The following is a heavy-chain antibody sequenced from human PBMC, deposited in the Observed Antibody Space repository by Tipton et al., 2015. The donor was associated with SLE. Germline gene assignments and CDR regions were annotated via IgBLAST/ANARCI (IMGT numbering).Heavy chain of an antibody. D-gene: IGHD3-10*01. CDR3: ARCKGGGYFPKWFDP. J-gene: IGHJ5*02. CDR2: IYPGDSDT. V-gene: IGHV5-51*03. Sequence: QLVQSGAEVKKPGDSLKISCQASSSEYDFDINWIAWVRQVPGKGLEWVGIIYPGDSDTRYNPSFQGQVTMSVDKSIDTAYLQWSNLKASDSAIYYCARCKGGGYFPKWFDPWGQGTLVTVSS. CDR1: SSEYDFDINW.